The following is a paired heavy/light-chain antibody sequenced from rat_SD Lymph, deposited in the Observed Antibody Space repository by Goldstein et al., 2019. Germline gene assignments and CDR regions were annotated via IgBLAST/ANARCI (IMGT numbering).Light chain of an antibody. J-gene: IGKJ2-3*01. CDR2: YAT. CDR1: QSISNN. CDR3: LQHYSAPYT. V-gene: IGKV22S4*01. Sequence: DIQVTQSPSSLLASLGERVTITCQTSQSISNNLNWYQQKPGQAPMLLIYYATSLQTGMPSRFSGQYSGRSFTLTITSLEPEDIANYFCLQHYSAPYTFGAGTKLELK.
Heavy chain of an antibody. D-gene: IGHD1-9*01. CDR1: GFTFSNAW. CDR3: TFTYYGSRFAY. V-gene: IGHV6-8*01. J-gene: IGHJ3*01. CDR2: IKAKSNNYAT. Sequence: EVQLVETGGSLVQPGKSLKLTCATSGFTFSNAWMHWVRQSPEKQLEWVAQIKAKSNNYATYYAESVKGRFTISRDDSKSSVYLQMNSLKEEDTAIYYCTFTYYGSRFAYWGQGTLVTVSS.